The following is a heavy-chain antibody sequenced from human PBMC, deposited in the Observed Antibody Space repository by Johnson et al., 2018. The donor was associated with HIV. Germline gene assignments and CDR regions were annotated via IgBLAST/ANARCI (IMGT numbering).Heavy chain of an antibody. CDR3: ARVRGGSYYLDGFDI. V-gene: IGHV3-30*02. CDR1: GFTFSSYG. D-gene: IGHD1-26*01. Sequence: QVQLVESGGGFVKPGGSLRLSCAASGFTFSSYGMHWVRQAPGKGLEWVAFIRYDGSNKYYADSVKGRFTISRDNSKNTLYLQMNSLRAEDTAVYYCARVRGGSYYLDGFDIWGQGTMVTVSS. J-gene: IGHJ3*02. CDR2: IRYDGSNK.